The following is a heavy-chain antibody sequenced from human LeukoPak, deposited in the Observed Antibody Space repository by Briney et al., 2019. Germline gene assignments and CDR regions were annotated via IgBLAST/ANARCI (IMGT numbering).Heavy chain of an antibody. CDR2: INHSGST. D-gene: IGHD6-13*01. CDR3: ARGRYSSSWYDLWEYFQH. V-gene: IGHV4-34*01. CDR1: GFTFSSYE. J-gene: IGHJ1*01. Sequence: PGGSLRLSCAASGFTFSSYEMNWVRQAPGKGLEWIGEINHSGSTNYNPSLKSQVTISVDTSKNQFSLKLSSVTAADTAVYYCARGRYSSSWYDLWEYFQHWGQGTLVTVSS.